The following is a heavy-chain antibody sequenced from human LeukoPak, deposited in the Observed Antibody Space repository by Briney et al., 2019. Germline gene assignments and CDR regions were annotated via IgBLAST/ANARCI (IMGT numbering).Heavy chain of an antibody. CDR3: ARGNSGSYDNAFDI. Sequence: PGGSLRLSCAASGFTFSNYGIHWVRQAPGKGLGYVSGISSKGGSTYYANSVKGRVTISRDNSKDTVYLQMGSLRAEDMAVYYCARGNSGSYDNAFDIWGQGTMVTVSS. CDR2: ISSKGGST. J-gene: IGHJ3*02. V-gene: IGHV3-64*01. D-gene: IGHD1-26*01. CDR1: GFTFSNYG.